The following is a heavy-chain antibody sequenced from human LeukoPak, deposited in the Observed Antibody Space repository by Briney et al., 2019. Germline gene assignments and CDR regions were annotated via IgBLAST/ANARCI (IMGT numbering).Heavy chain of an antibody. CDR3: ARDHVSSWDNYYYYGMDV. CDR1: GFTFSSYG. Sequence: PGRSLRLSCAASGFTFSSYGMHWVRQAPGKGLEWVAVISYDGSNKYYADSVKGRFTISRDNSKNTLYLQMSSLRAEDTAVYYCARDHVSSWDNYYYYGMDVWGQGTTVTVSS. V-gene: IGHV3-30*03. CDR2: ISYDGSNK. D-gene: IGHD6-13*01. J-gene: IGHJ6*02.